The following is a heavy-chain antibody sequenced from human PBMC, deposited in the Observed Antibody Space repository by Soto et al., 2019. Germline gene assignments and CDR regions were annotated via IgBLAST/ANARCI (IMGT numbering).Heavy chain of an antibody. D-gene: IGHD6-6*01. CDR3: ARVAARLGPISYYYGMDV. CDR1: GFTFSSYA. Sequence: GGSLRLSCAASGFTFSSYAMHWVRQAPGKGLEWVAVISYDGSNKYYADSVKGRFTISRDNSKNTLYLQMNSLRAEDTAVYYCARVAARLGPISYYYGMDVWGQGTTVTVSS. V-gene: IGHV3-30-3*01. J-gene: IGHJ6*02. CDR2: ISYDGSNK.